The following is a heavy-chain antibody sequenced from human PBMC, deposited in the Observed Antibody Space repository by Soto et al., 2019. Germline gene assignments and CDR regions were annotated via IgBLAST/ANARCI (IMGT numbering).Heavy chain of an antibody. CDR2: ISGSGGST. D-gene: IGHD3-10*01. J-gene: IGHJ4*02. CDR3: AKDLMVRGPRRQDY. CDR1: GYTFSSYA. V-gene: IGHV3-23*01. Sequence: PGGSLRLSCAASGYTFSSYAMSWVRLSPGKGLEWVSAISGSGGSTYYADSVKGRFTISRDNSKNTLYLQMNSLRAEDTAVYYCAKDLMVRGPRRQDYWGQGTLVTVSS.